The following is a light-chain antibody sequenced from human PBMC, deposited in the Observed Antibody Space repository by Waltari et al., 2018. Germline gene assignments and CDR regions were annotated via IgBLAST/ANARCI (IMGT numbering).Light chain of an antibody. CDR1: PSVSTY. CDR2: HAS. Sequence: EIVLTQSPGTVSLSPGDRATCSCWASPSVSTYLAWSQQKPGQAPRLLIYHASTRATGIPDRFSGSGSGTDFSLTISRLEPEDFAMYYCHQYVESPATFGQGTKVEIK. V-gene: IGKV3-20*01. J-gene: IGKJ1*01. CDR3: HQYVESPAT.